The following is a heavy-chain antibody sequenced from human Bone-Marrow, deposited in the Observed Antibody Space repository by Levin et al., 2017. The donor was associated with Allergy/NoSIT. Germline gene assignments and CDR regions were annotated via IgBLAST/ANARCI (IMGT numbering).Heavy chain of an antibody. Sequence: GGSLRLSCAASGFTFSNAWMSWVRQAPGKGLEWVGRIKSKTDGGTTDYAAPVKGRFTISRDDSKNTLYLQMNSLKTEDTAVYYCTTDNEEAGRAAGKWGQGTLVTVSS. CDR1: GFTFSNAW. J-gene: IGHJ4*02. CDR2: IKSKTDGGTT. CDR3: TTDNEEAGRAAGK. V-gene: IGHV3-15*01. D-gene: IGHD6-13*01.